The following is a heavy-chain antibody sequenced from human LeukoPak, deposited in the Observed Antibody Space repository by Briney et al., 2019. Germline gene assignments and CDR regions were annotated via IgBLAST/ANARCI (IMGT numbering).Heavy chain of an antibody. J-gene: IGHJ6*02. Sequence: PGGSLRLSCAASGFTFSSYSMNWVRQAPGKGLDWVSSISSSSSYIYYADSVKGRFTISRDNAKNSLYLQMNSLRAEDTAVYYCARVSGYSYGLPHYYYYYGMDVWGQGTTVTVSS. CDR2: ISSSSSYI. CDR3: ARVSGYSYGLPHYYYYYGMDV. D-gene: IGHD5-18*01. CDR1: GFTFSSYS. V-gene: IGHV3-21*01.